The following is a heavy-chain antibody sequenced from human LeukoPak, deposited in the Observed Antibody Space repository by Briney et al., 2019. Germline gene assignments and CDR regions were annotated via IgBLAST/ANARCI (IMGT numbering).Heavy chain of an antibody. D-gene: IGHD1-1*01. Sequence: GGSLRLSCAASGFTFDDYAMHWVRQAPGMGLEWVSGINWNSDNIGYADSVKGRFTISRDNAKNSLYLQMNSLRAEDTALYYCAKVTNGGFDPWGQGTLVTVSS. CDR3: AKVTNGGFDP. CDR2: INWNSDNI. CDR1: GFTFDDYA. V-gene: IGHV3-9*01. J-gene: IGHJ5*02.